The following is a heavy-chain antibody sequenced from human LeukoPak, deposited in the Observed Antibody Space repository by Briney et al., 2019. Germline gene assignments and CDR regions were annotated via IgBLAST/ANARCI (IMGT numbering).Heavy chain of an antibody. CDR2: INHSGST. CDR1: GGSFSGYY. D-gene: IGHD5-24*01. CDR3: ARTVATIFAYYYYYYMDV. V-gene: IGHV4-34*01. J-gene: IGHJ6*03. Sequence: PSETLSLTCAVYGGSFSGYYWSWIRQPPGKGLEWIGEINHSGSTNYNPSLKSRVTISVGTSKNQFSLKLSSVTAADTAVYYCARTVATIFAYYYYYYMDVWGKGTTVTVSS.